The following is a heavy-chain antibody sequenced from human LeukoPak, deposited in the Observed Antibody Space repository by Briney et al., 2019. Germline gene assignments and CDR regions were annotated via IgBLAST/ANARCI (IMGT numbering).Heavy chain of an antibody. CDR2: IYSGGST. D-gene: IGHD7-27*01. CDR1: GFTFSSYS. V-gene: IGHV3-53*01. J-gene: IGHJ4*02. CDR3: ARVITGGYYFDY. Sequence: GGSLRLSCAASGFTFSSYSMNWVRQATGKGLEWVSVIYSGGSTYYADSVKGRFTISRDNSKNTLYLQMNSLRAEDTAVYYCARVITGGYYFDYWGQGTLVTVSS.